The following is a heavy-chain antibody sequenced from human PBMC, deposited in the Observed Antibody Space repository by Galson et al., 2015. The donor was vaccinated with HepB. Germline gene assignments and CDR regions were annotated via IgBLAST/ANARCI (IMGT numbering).Heavy chain of an antibody. CDR3: ARARIAVAVDDAFDI. CDR2: IYYSGST. V-gene: IGHV4-39*01. CDR1: GGSISSSSYY. J-gene: IGHJ3*02. D-gene: IGHD6-19*01. Sequence: ETLSLTCTVSGGSISSSSYYWGWIRQPPGKGLEWIGSIYYSGSTYYNPSLKSRVTISVDTSKNQFSLKLSSVTAADTAVYYCARARIAVAVDDAFDIWGQGTMVTVSS.